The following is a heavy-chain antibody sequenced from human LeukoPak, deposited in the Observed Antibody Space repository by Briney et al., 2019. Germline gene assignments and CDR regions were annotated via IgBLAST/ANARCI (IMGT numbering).Heavy chain of an antibody. CDR1: GFTFSSYG. V-gene: IGHV3-33*01. CDR3: ARESDSGWSRGGYFDY. D-gene: IGHD6-19*01. Sequence: GRSLRLSCAASGFTFSSYGMHWVRQAPGKGLEWVAVIWYDGSNKYYADSVKGRFTISRDNSKNTLYLQMNSLRAEDTAVYYCARESDSGWSRGGYFDYWGQGTLVTVSS. CDR2: IWYDGSNK. J-gene: IGHJ4*02.